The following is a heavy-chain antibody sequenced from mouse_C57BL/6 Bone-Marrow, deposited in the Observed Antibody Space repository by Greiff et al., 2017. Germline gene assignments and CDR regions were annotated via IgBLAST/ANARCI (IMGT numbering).Heavy chain of an antibody. J-gene: IGHJ1*03. Sequence: EVQRVESGGGLVKPGGSLKLSCAASGFTFSSYTMSWVRQTPEKRLQWVAAISGGGGNTYYPDSVKGRFTISRDNDKNTLYLQMSSLRSEDTALYYCSRQVTTVLATKYFDVWGTGTTVTVSS. V-gene: IGHV5-9*01. CDR3: SRQVTTVLATKYFDV. D-gene: IGHD1-1*01. CDR1: GFTFSSYT. CDR2: ISGGGGNT.